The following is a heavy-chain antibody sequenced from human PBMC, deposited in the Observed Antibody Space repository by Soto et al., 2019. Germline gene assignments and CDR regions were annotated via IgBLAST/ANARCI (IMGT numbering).Heavy chain of an antibody. D-gene: IGHD6-13*01. Sequence: QVQLVQSGAEVKKPGSSVKVSCKASGDTFSNYGITWVRQAPGQGFECMGEIFPVFATVNYAQRFRGRAMITADETTSTAFIDLSSLTPDDTAMYYCARKRGIGAAGAIALDYWGQGTLLTVSS. CDR3: ARKRGIGAAGAIALDY. V-gene: IGHV1-69*01. CDR2: IFPVFATV. CDR1: GDTFSNYG. J-gene: IGHJ4*02.